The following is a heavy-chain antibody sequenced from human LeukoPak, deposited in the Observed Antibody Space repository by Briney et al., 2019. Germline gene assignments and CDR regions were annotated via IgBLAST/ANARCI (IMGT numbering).Heavy chain of an antibody. CDR2: ISGINTNT. CDR1: GYTFSNYG. Sequence: ASVKVSCKASGYTFSNYGIHWVRQAPGHALEWMGWISGINTNTNYAQKVQGRVTMTADTSTATAYMELRSLRSDDTAVYYCARARFSSRNRDGYLDSWGEGTLVTVSS. J-gene: IGHJ4*02. CDR3: ARARFSSRNRDGYLDS. V-gene: IGHV1-18*01. D-gene: IGHD6-13*01.